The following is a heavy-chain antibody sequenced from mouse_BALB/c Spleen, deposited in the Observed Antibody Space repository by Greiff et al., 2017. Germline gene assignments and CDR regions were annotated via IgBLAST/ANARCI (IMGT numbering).Heavy chain of an antibody. D-gene: IGHD1-1*01. V-gene: IGHV5-9*03. CDR3: ARCTCGSSYYWYFDV. J-gene: IGHJ1*01. CDR1: GFTFSSYT. CDR2: TSSGGGNT. Sequence: DVKLVESGGGLVKPGGSLKLSCAASGFTFSSYTMSWVRQTPEKRLEWVATTSSGGGNTYYPDSVKGRFTISRDNAKNNLYLQMSSLRSEDTALYYCARCTCGSSYYWYFDVWGAGTTVTVSS.